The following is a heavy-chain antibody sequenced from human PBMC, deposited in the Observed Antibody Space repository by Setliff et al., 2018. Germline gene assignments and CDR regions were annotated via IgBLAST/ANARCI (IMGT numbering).Heavy chain of an antibody. CDR2: IYYSGST. Sequence: KTSETLSLTCTVSGGSISSHYWSWIRQPPGKGLEWIGSIYYSGSTYYNPSLKSRVTISVDTSKNQFSLKLSSVTAADTAVYYCARDGPAVLRYFDWLLYYFDYWGQGTLVTVSS. J-gene: IGHJ4*02. CDR3: ARDGPAVLRYFDWLLYYFDY. CDR1: GGSISSHY. D-gene: IGHD3-9*01. V-gene: IGHV4-59*11.